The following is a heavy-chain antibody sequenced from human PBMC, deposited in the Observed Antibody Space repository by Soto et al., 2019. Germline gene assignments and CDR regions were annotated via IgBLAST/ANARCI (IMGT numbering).Heavy chain of an antibody. D-gene: IGHD6-13*01. J-gene: IGHJ6*02. CDR1: GGSISSYY. CDR3: AREGYSSSWYRAPDGMDV. Sequence: PSETLSLTCTVSGGSISSYYWSWIRQPPGKGLEWIGYIYYSGSTNYNPSLKSRVTISVDTSKNQFSLKLSSVTAADTAVYYCAREGYSSSWYRAPDGMDVWGQGTTVTAP. V-gene: IGHV4-59*01. CDR2: IYYSGST.